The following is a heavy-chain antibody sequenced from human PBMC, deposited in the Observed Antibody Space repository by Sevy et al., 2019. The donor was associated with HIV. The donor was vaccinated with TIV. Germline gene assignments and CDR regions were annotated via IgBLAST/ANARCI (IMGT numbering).Heavy chain of an antibody. J-gene: IGHJ4*02. V-gene: IGHV4-39*01. Sequence: AESLSLTCTVSGGSISSSSYYCGWIRQPPGKGLEWIGSIYYSGSTYYNPSLKSRVTISVDTSKNQFSLKLSSVTAAETAVYNCARQDCYNYGFDYWGQGTAVNVSS. CDR2: IYYSGST. D-gene: IGHD5-12*01. CDR1: GGSISSSSYY. CDR3: ARQDCYNYGFDY.